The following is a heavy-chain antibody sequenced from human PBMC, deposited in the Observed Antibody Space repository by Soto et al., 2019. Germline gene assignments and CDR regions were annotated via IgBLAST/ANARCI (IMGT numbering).Heavy chain of an antibody. CDR2: SNDSRST. CDR3: ARGRHFRSAYCNWFDP. J-gene: IGHJ5*02. D-gene: IGHD3-3*02. Sequence: SETLAPTCAVYGGSFSGYYCSWIRPPPGKGLGWIGESNDSRSTNYKPSLKSRVTISVDTSKNQVFLRLSSVTAEDTAVYYCARGRHFRSAYCNWFDPWGQGTLVTVSS. CDR1: GGSFSGYY. V-gene: IGHV4-34*01.